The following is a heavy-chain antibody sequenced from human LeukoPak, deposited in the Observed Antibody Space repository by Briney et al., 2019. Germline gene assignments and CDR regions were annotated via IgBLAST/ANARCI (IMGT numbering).Heavy chain of an antibody. V-gene: IGHV1-46*01. CDR1: RYTFTSYY. D-gene: IGHD3-22*01. CDR3: AREFGGYYYGY. Sequence: ASVTVSCKASRYTFTSYYMHWVRQAPGQGLEWMGIINPSGGSTSYAQKFQGRVTMTRDTSTSTVYMELSSLRSEDTAVYYCAREFGGYYYGYWGQGTLVTVSS. J-gene: IGHJ4*02. CDR2: INPSGGST.